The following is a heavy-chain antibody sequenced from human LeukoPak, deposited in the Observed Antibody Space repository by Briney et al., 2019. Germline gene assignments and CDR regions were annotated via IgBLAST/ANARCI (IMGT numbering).Heavy chain of an antibody. J-gene: IGHJ4*02. Sequence: PGGSLRLSCAASRFTFSSYSMNWVRQAPGKGLEWVSSISSSGSYIYYADSVKGRFTISRDNAKNSLYLQMNSLKTEDTAVYYCTTDWGVVVTAPNYDLIGGDCWGQGTLVTVSS. CDR3: TTDWGVVVTAPNYDLIGGDC. CDR1: RFTFSSYS. CDR2: ISSSGSYI. D-gene: IGHD2-21*02. V-gene: IGHV3-21*03.